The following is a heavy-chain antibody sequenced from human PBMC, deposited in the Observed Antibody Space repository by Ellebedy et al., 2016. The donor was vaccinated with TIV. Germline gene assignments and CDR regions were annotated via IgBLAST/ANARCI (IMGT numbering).Heavy chain of an antibody. CDR3: AREIIYGGYYFDY. V-gene: IGHV3-33*01. J-gene: IGHJ4*02. CDR1: GFTFSSYG. CDR2: IWSDGTTK. Sequence: GGSLRLXCAASGFTFSSYGMPWVRQAPGKGLEWVAVIWSDGTTKYYSDSVKGRFTISRDNSKNTLYLQMNSLRAEDTAVYYCAREIIYGGYYFDYWGQGTLVTVSS. D-gene: IGHD4-23*01.